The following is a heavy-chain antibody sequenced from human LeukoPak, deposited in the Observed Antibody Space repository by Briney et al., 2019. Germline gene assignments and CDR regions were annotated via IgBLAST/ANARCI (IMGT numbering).Heavy chain of an antibody. CDR1: GYSFTSYW. D-gene: IGHD3-10*01. V-gene: IGHV5-51*01. CDR3: ARHTITMVRGVSNNWFDP. Sequence: GESLKISCKGSGYSFTSYWIGWVRQMPGKGLEWMGIIYPGDSDTRYSPSFQGQVTIPADKSISTAYLQWSSLKASDTAMYYCARHTITMVRGVSNNWFDPWGQGTLVTVSS. J-gene: IGHJ5*02. CDR2: IYPGDSDT.